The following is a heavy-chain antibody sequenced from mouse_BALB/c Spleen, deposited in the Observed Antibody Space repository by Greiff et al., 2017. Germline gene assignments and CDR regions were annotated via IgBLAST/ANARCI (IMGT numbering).Heavy chain of an antibody. CDR2: ISSGSSTI. CDR3: ARIYYYGSSYKDAMDY. Sequence: DVHLVESGGGLVQPGGSRKLSCAASGFTFSSFGMHWVRQAPEKGLEWVAYISSGSSTIYYADTVKGRFTISRDNPKNTLFLQMTSLRSEDTAMYYCARIYYYGSSYKDAMDYWGQGTSVTVSS. D-gene: IGHD1-1*01. V-gene: IGHV5-17*02. J-gene: IGHJ4*01. CDR1: GFTFSSFG.